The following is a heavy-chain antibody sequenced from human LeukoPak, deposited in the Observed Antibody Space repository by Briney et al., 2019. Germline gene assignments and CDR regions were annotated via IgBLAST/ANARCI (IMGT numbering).Heavy chain of an antibody. V-gene: IGHV3-33*01. J-gene: IGHJ4*02. D-gene: IGHD1-7*01. CDR3: TTMNYAFDL. Sequence: GGSLRLPCTASGFTFHNYGLHWVRQAPGKGLEWVAVIWYDGSNKYYADSVKGRFTVSRDNSNNTLYLQMNNLRVEDTALYYCTTMNYAFDLWGQGTLVTVSS. CDR1: GFTFHNYG. CDR2: IWYDGSNK.